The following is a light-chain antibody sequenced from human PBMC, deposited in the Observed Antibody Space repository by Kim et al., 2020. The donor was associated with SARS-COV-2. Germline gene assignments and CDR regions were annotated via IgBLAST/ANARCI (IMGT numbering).Light chain of an antibody. J-gene: IGKJ5*01. CDR3: QQLNTYPRVT. CDR1: QGISSL. CDR2: AAS. V-gene: IGKV1-9*01. Sequence: SVGYRVAITCQPSQGISSLLALYQQKPGITPKLLIYAASTLQNRVPSRFSGSGSCTEFTLTISSLPPEDFATYYCQQLNTYPRVTFGLGARLEIK.